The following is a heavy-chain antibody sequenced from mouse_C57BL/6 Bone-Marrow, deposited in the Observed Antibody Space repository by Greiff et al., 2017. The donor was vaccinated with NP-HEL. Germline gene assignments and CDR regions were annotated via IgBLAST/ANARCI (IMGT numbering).Heavy chain of an antibody. Sequence: VKLQESGAELARPGASVKLSCKASGYTFTSYGISWVKQRTGQGLEWIGEIYPRSGNTYYNEKFKGKATLTADKSSSTAYMELRSLTSEDSAVYFCARYGSSYGYFDYWGQGTTLTVSS. D-gene: IGHD1-1*01. CDR1: GYTFTSYG. CDR2: IYPRSGNT. V-gene: IGHV1-81*01. J-gene: IGHJ2*01. CDR3: ARYGSSYGYFDY.